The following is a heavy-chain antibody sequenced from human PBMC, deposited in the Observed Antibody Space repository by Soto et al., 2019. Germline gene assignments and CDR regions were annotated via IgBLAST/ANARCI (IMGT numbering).Heavy chain of an antibody. CDR3: ARDGGLAEDGMDV. CDR1: GFTVSGNY. CDR2: IYRGGST. V-gene: IGHV3-53*02. Sequence: EVRLVETGGDLIQPGGSLRLSCAASGFTVSGNYMSWVRQAPGKGLEWVSVIYRGGSTYYADSVKGRFTISRDNSKNTLYLQRNSLRVDDTAVYYCARDGGLAEDGMDVWGQGTTVTVSS. J-gene: IGHJ6*02. D-gene: IGHD3-10*01.